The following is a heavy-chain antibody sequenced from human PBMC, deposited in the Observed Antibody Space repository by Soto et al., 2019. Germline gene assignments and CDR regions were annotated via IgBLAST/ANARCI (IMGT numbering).Heavy chain of an antibody. CDR1: GYPFTSQY. CDR2: INPRDGKT. V-gene: IGHV1-46*01. CDR3: GRVGQVLAETFDA. J-gene: IGHJ4*02. D-gene: IGHD3-3*01. Sequence: QVQLVQSGPEVTKPGAPVKIACKASGYPFTSQYIHWVRHAPGQGFQWMGIINPRDGKTTYAHNFQGRITRTRDTSTSTLYWELTSLTSDDTAVYYCGRVGQVLAETFDAWGQGTLITVSS.